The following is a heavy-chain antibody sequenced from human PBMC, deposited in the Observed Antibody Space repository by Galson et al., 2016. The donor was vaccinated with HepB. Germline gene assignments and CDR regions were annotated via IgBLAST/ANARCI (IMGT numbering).Heavy chain of an antibody. Sequence: SLRLSCAASGFTFSSYWMNWVRQAPGKGLQWVANINKDGSEINYVDSLKGRFTISRDNAKNSLYLQMNSLIAEDTTVYYCARDRPNWAIDYWGQGNLVTVSS. CDR1: GFTFSSYW. D-gene: IGHD7-27*01. CDR3: ARDRPNWAIDY. J-gene: IGHJ4*02. V-gene: IGHV3-7*01. CDR2: INKDGSEI.